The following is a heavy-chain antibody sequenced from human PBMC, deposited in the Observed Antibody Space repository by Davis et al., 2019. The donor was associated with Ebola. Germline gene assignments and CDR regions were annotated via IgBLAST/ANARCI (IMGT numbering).Heavy chain of an antibody. Sequence: GGSLRLSCVASGFTFSNYGMNWVRRAPGKGLEWVSSISSGSFSIFYADSMEGRLTISRDNAKNSLYLQMNSLRAEDTAVYYCAKDRRDTASFDYWGQGTLVTVSS. CDR1: GFTFSNYG. CDR3: AKDRRDTASFDY. D-gene: IGHD5-18*01. J-gene: IGHJ4*02. CDR2: ISSGSFSI. V-gene: IGHV3-21*01.